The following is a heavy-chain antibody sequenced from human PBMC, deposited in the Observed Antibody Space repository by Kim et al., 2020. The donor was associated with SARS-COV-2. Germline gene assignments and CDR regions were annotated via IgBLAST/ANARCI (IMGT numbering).Heavy chain of an antibody. CDR3: ARSFDCSSTSCYRDAFDI. V-gene: IGHV1-3*01. Sequence: ASVKVSCKASGYTFTSYAMHWVRQAPGQRLEWMGWINAGNGNTKYSQKFQDRVTITRDTSASTAYMELSSLRSEDTAVYYCARSFDCSSTSCYRDAFDIWGQGTMVTVSS. CDR1: GYTFTSYA. CDR2: INAGNGNT. D-gene: IGHD2-2*02. J-gene: IGHJ3*02.